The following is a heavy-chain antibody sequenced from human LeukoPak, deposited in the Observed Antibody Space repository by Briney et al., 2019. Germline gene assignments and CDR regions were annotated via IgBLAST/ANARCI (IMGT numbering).Heavy chain of an antibody. CDR1: GYTLTELS. CDR2: FDPEDGET. J-gene: IGHJ4*02. V-gene: IGHV1-24*01. Sequence: ASVKVSCKVSGYTLTELSMHWVRQAPGKGLEWMGGFDPEDGETIYAQKFQGRVTMTEDTSTDTAYMELSSLRSEDAAVYYCATATAMASYYFDYWGQGTLVTVSS. CDR3: ATATAMASYYFDY. D-gene: IGHD5-18*01.